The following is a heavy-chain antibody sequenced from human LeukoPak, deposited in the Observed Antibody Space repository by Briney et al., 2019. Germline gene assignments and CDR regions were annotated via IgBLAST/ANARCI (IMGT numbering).Heavy chain of an antibody. CDR2: MSPNSGDT. D-gene: IGHD7-27*01. Sequence: ASGKVSCKASGYTFTAYDINWVRQATGQRPEWMGWMSPNSGDTGYAQKFQDRVTMTRNTSISTAYMELSSLRSDDTAVYYCARGPPNWGYDYWGPGTLVTVSS. J-gene: IGHJ4*02. V-gene: IGHV1-8*01. CDR1: GYTFTAYD. CDR3: ARGPPNWGYDY.